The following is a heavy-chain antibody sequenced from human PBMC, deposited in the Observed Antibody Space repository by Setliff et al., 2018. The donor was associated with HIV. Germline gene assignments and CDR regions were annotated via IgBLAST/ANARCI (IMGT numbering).Heavy chain of an antibody. CDR1: GFIFTNYG. CDR2: INSGTGNT. CDR3: ANSVTDAPYWYFIH. V-gene: IGHV1-3*01. Sequence: ASVKVSCKASGFIFTNYGIHWVRQAPGHSLEWMGFINSGTGNTIYSQKFQGRVTFSRYTSASTAYMELSSLRSEDTAVYYCANSVTDAPYWYFIHWGRGSPVTSPQ. J-gene: IGHJ2*01. D-gene: IGHD4-17*01.